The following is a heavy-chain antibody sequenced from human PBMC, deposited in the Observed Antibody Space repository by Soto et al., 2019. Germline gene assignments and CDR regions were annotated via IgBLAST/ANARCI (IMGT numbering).Heavy chain of an antibody. CDR3: ARSPQPTRGIHWYFDL. CDR1: GFTFNTYG. D-gene: IGHD1-26*01. Sequence: QVQLVESGGGVVQPGRSLGLSCAASGFTFNTYGMHWVRQAPGKGLEWVAAISYDGINKYYVDSVKGRFTISRDNSKNRLYVQMNSLRAEDTALYYCARSPQPTRGIHWYFDLWGRGILVTVSS. V-gene: IGHV3-30*03. J-gene: IGHJ2*01. CDR2: ISYDGINK.